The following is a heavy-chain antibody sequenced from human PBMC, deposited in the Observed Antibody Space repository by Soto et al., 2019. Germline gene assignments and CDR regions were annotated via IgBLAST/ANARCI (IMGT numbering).Heavy chain of an antibody. CDR2: IYYSGST. CDR3: ARRVVAYFDL. D-gene: IGHD2-21*01. J-gene: IGHJ2*01. V-gene: IGHV4-39*01. CDR1: GGSISSSSYY. Sequence: SETLSLTCTVSGGSISSSSYYWGWIRQPPGKGLEWIGSIYYSGSTYYNPSLKSRVTISVDTSKNQFSLKLSSVTAADTAVYYCARRVVAYFDLWGRGTLVPSPQ.